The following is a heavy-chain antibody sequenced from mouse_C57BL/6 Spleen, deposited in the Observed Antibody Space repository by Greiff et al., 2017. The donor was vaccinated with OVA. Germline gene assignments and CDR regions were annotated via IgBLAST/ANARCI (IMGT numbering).Heavy chain of an antibody. CDR1: GFTFSSYG. J-gene: IGHJ2*01. CDR2: ISSGGSYT. Sequence: EVQGVESGGDLVKPGGSLKLSCAASGFTFSSYGMSWVRQTPDKRLEWVATISSGGSYTYYPDSVKGRFTISRDNAKNTLYLQMSSLKSEDTAMYYCARQGIDGYYDYWGQGTTLTVSS. V-gene: IGHV5-6*01. D-gene: IGHD2-3*01. CDR3: ARQGIDGYYDY.